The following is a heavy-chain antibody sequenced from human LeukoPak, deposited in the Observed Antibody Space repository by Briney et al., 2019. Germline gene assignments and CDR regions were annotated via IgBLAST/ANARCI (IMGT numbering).Heavy chain of an antibody. D-gene: IGHD6-13*01. V-gene: IGHV3-30*04. CDR1: GFTFSSYA. CDR2: ISYDGSNK. J-gene: IGHJ4*02. Sequence: GGSLRLSCAASGFTFSSYAMHWVRQAPGKGLEWVAVISYDGSNKYCADSVKGRFTISRDNSKNTLYLQMNSLRAEDTAVYYCARDIYSSSWYERYSSGPAGYWGQGTLVTVSS. CDR3: ARDIYSSSWYERYSSGPAGY.